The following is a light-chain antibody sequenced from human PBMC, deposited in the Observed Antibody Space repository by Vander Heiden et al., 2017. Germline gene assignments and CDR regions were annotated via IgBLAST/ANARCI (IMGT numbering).Light chain of an antibody. V-gene: IGLV7-43*01. CDR3: LLYYGGARV. Sequence: QTVVTQEPSLTVSPGGTVTLTCACSTGAVTSDYYPNWFQQKPGQEPRALIDSTSTKQAWTPARCSGSVHGGKAALTLLGVQPEDEAEYYCLLYYGGARVFGGGTRLTVL. J-gene: IGLJ3*02. CDR2: STS. CDR1: TGAVTSDYY.